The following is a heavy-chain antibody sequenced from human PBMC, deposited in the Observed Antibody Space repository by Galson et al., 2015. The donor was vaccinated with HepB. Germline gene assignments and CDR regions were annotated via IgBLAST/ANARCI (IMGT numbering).Heavy chain of an antibody. Sequence: SLRLSCAASGFTFSSYGMHWVRQAPGKGLEWVAIISYDGSSIYYADSVEGRFTISRDNSKNTLFLQGNTLRPDDTAVYYCAKAAFDGYSYDHFHHWGQGTLVTVSS. CDR3: AKAAFDGYSYDHFHH. CDR1: GFTFSSYG. CDR2: ISYDGSSI. D-gene: IGHD5-18*01. V-gene: IGHV3-30*18. J-gene: IGHJ4*02.